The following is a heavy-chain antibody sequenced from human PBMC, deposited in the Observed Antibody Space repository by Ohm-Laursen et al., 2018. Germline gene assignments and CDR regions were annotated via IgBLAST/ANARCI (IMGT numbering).Heavy chain of an antibody. V-gene: IGHV3-15*01. Sequence: SLRLSCAASGFTLSNVWMSWIRQAPGKGLEWVGRIKSKTEGGTTDYAAPVKGRFTISRDDSKNTLYLQMNSLKTEDTAVYYCTTDPFMITFLWGQGTLVTVSS. CDR2: IKSKTEGGTT. CDR3: TTDPFMITFL. CDR1: GFTLSNVW. D-gene: IGHD3-16*01. J-gene: IGHJ4*02.